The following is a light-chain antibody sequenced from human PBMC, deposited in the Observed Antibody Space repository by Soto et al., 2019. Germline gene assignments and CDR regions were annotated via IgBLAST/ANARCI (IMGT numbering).Light chain of an antibody. V-gene: IGLV2-14*03. CDR3: TSWPTSTTMI. J-gene: IGLJ2*01. CDR2: DVN. Sequence: QSVLTQPASVSGSPGQSITISCTGTRSDIGAYNCVSWYQQHPGEVPKLMLYDVNVRPSGVSNRFSGSKSGNTASLTISGLQAEDEADYYCTSWPTSTTMIFGGGTKLTVL. CDR1: RSDIGAYNC.